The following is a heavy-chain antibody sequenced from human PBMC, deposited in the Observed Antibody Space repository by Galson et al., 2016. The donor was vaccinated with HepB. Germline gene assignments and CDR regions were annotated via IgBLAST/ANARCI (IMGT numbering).Heavy chain of an antibody. J-gene: IGHJ6*02. CDR1: GYNFIYYY. V-gene: IGHV5-51*01. CDR3: ARLFSVVATQGHPCGMDV. D-gene: IGHD2-15*01. Sequence: QSGAEVKKPGESLTISCKTSGYNFIYYYIAWVRQMPGKGLEWMGSIYPADSHTRYNPSFQGQVPISADRSAGTASLHWGGLKASDSPMYYCARLFSVVATQGHPCGMDVWGQGTKVTVSS. CDR2: IYPADSHT.